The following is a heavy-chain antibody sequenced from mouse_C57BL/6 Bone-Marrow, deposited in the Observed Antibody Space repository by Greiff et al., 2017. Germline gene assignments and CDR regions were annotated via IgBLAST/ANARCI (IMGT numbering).Heavy chain of an antibody. V-gene: IGHV1-55*01. J-gene: IGHJ4*01. Sequence: QVQLKESGAELVKPGASVKMSCKASGYTFTSYWITWVKQRPGQGLEWIGDIYPGSGSTNYNEKFKSKATLTVDTSSSTAYMQLSSLTSEDSAVYYCSIYYGTYAMDYWGQGTSVTVSS. CDR3: SIYYGTYAMDY. CDR1: GYTFTSYW. D-gene: IGHD2-1*01. CDR2: IYPGSGST.